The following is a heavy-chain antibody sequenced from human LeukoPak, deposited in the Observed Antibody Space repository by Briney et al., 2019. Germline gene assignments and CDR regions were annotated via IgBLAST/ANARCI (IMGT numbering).Heavy chain of an antibody. CDR3: AKAGHDFWSGYSSWFDY. D-gene: IGHD3-3*01. V-gene: IGHV3-23*01. J-gene: IGHJ4*02. CDR2: ISGSGGST. CDR1: GFTFSSYA. Sequence: GGSLRLSCAASGFTFSSYAMSWVRQAPGKGLEWVSAISGSGGSTYYADSVKGRFNISRDNSKNTLYLQMNSLRAEDTAVYYCAKAGHDFWSGYSSWFDYWGQGTLVTVSS.